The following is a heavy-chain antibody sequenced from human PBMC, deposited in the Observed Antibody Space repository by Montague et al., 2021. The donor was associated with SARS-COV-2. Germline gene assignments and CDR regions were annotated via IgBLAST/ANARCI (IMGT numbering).Heavy chain of an antibody. CDR1: GYSISSGYY. CDR2: ISYIGKT. D-gene: IGHD3-16*01. J-gene: IGHJ4*02. CDR3: GRVLGNSVSDY. Sequence: SETLSLTCSVSGYSISSGYYWGWIRQPPGKGLEWVGCISYIGKTYYSPSLKSLLTISMDSSKNQFSLQASSVTAADTAVYYCGRVLGNSVSDYWGQGTLVTVSS. V-gene: IGHV4-38-2*02.